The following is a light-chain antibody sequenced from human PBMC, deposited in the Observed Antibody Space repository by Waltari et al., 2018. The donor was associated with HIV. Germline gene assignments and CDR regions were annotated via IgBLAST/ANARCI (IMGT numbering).Light chain of an antibody. Sequence: QSVLTQPPSASGTPGQRVTISCSVRSSNIGSNYVSCYQHLPGTTPKLLIYRNNQRPSGVPDRFSGSKSGTSASLAISGLRSEDEADYYCAAWDASLSGNWVFGGGTKLTVL. V-gene: IGLV1-47*01. CDR2: RNN. CDR1: SSNIGSNY. J-gene: IGLJ3*02. CDR3: AAWDASLSGNWV.